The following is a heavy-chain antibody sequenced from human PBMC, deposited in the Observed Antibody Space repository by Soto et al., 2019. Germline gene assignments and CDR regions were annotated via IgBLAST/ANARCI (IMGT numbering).Heavy chain of an antibody. Sequence: QVQLQQWGAGLLKPSETLSLTCVVYGGSFSNYYWSWIRQPPGKGLEWIGEINHSGTTNYNPSLTSRVAISLDTSKNQFSLKLNSVTAADTAVYYCARGPITVRTGGIFWGQGTLVTVSS. D-gene: IGHD3-10*01. CDR1: GGSFSNYY. CDR3: ARGPITVRTGGIF. V-gene: IGHV4-34*01. J-gene: IGHJ4*02. CDR2: INHSGTT.